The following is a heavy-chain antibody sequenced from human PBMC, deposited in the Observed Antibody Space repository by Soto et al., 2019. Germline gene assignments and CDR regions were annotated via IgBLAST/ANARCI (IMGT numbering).Heavy chain of an antibody. CDR3: ARVPGIEVSTTFFDY. J-gene: IGHJ4*02. CDR1: GGSIRSYY. V-gene: IGHV4-59*01. D-gene: IGHD1-1*01. CDR2: MYYSGST. Sequence: SETLSLTCTVSGGSIRSYYWSWIRQPPGKGLEWIGYMYYSGSTNYNPSLKSRVTMSADTSKNQLSLKLRSVTAADTAVYYCARVPGIEVSTTFFDYWGQGILVTVSS.